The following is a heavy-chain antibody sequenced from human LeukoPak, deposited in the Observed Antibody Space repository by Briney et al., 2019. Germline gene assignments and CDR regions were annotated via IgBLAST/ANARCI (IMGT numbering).Heavy chain of an antibody. CDR3: ARSDFGDYSNNYYYYYMDV. D-gene: IGHD4-11*01. Sequence: PGGSLRLSCAASGFTFSSYAVHWVRQAPGKGLEWVAVISYDGSNKYYADSVKGRFTISRDNSKNTLYLQMNSLRAEDTAVYYCARSDFGDYSNNYYYYYMDVWGKGTTVTVSS. J-gene: IGHJ6*03. CDR1: GFTFSSYA. V-gene: IGHV3-30*04. CDR2: ISYDGSNK.